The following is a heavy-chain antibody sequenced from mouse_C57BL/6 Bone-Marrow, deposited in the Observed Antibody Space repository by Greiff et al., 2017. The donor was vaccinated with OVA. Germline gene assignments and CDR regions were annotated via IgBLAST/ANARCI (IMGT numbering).Heavy chain of an antibody. D-gene: IGHD1-1*01. V-gene: IGHV1-81*01. CDR2: IYPRSGNT. Sequence: QVQLQQSGAELARPGASVKLSCKASGYTFTSYGISWVKQRTGQGLEWIGEIYPRSGNTYYNEKFKGKATLTADKSSSTAYMELRSLTSEDSAVYFCAREGGYYYDDKNYFDYWGQGTTLTVSS. CDR1: GYTFTSYG. CDR3: AREGGYYYDDKNYFDY. J-gene: IGHJ2*01.